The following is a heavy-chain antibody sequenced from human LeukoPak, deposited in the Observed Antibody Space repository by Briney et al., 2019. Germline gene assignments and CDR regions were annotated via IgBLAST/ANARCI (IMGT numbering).Heavy chain of an antibody. J-gene: IGHJ4*02. CDR3: ARAYSGSYNV. CDR2: ISSSRTT. V-gene: IGHV3-48*01. CDR1: GFPFSSYS. Sequence: GGSLRLSCAASGFPFSSYSMNWVRQAPGEGLEWVSYISSSRTTSYADSVKGRFTISRDNAKNSLYLQMNSLRAEDTAVYYCARAYSGSYNVWGQGTLVTVSS. D-gene: IGHD1-26*01.